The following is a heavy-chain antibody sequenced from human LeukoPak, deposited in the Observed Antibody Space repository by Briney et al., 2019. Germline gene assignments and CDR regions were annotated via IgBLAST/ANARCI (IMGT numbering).Heavy chain of an antibody. CDR2: IYYSGST. D-gene: IGHD6-19*01. V-gene: IGHV4-59*01. CDR3: ARDMSPSRYSSGWYA. J-gene: IGHJ5*02. Sequence: PSETLSLTCTVSGGSISSYYWSWIRQPPGKGLEWIGYIYYSGSTNYNPSLKSRVTISVDTSKNQFSLKLSSVTAADTAVYYCARDMSPSRYSSGWYAWGQGTLVTVSS. CDR1: GGSISSYY.